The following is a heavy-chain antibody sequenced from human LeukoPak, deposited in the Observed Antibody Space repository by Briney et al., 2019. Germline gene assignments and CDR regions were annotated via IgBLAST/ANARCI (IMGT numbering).Heavy chain of an antibody. CDR3: AREELERLPNYFDS. V-gene: IGHV4-4*03. J-gene: IGHJ4*02. D-gene: IGHD1-1*01. Sequence: PPGTLSLTVGVSRGSISGSYWWGWVRQPPGKGLEWVGEIYQRGSTNYNPSLKSRVTISMDKCKNQFSLNLSSVTAADTAVYYCAREELERLPNYFDSWGQGALVTVSS. CDR1: RGSISGSYW. CDR2: IYQRGST.